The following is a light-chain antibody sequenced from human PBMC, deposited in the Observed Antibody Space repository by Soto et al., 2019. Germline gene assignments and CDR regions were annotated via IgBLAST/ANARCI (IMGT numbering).Light chain of an antibody. Sequence: QSALTQPRSVSGSPGQSVTISCTGTSSDVGGYNYVSWYQQHPGRAPKLMIYDVSKRPSGVPDRFSGSKSGNTASLTISGLQVEDEADYHCCSYAGSYTFVLFGGGTKLTVL. CDR2: DVS. V-gene: IGLV2-11*01. CDR1: SSDVGGYNY. J-gene: IGLJ2*01. CDR3: CSYAGSYTFVL.